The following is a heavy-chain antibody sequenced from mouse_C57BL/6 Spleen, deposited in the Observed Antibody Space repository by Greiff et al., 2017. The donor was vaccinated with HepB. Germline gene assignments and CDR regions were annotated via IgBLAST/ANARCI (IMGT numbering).Heavy chain of an antibody. Sequence: VQLQQPGAELVMPGASVKLSCKASGYTFTSYWMHWVKQRPGQGLEWIGEIDPSDSYTNYNQKFKGKSTLTVDKSSSTAYMQLSSLTSEDSAVYYCARHDGSWFAYWGQGTLVTVSA. CDR3: ARHDGSWFAY. D-gene: IGHD2-3*01. CDR1: GYTFTSYW. J-gene: IGHJ3*01. CDR2: IDPSDSYT. V-gene: IGHV1-69*01.